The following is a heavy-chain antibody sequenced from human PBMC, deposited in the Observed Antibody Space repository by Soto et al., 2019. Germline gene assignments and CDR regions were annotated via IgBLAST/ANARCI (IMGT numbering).Heavy chain of an antibody. J-gene: IGHJ4*02. V-gene: IGHV3-23*01. CDR2: IRATGGQT. CDR1: GFTFRNFV. D-gene: IGHD2-21*01. CDR3: AQDRGWWVVSPVHDS. Sequence: EVQLLESGGGVVQPGGSLRLSCAASGFTFRNFVMSWVRQAQGKGMEWVSAIRATGGQTFYADSVKGRFTISRDNSKNMLYLQIDSLRDEDTALYFCAQDRGWWVVSPVHDSWCQGTLVTVSS.